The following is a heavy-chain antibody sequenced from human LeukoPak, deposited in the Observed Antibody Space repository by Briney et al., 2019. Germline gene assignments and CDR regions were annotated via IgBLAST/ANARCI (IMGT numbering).Heavy chain of an antibody. V-gene: IGHV1-18*01. CDR2: ISAYNGNT. Sequence: GASVKVSCKASGHTFTSYGISWVRQAPGQGLEWRGWISAYNGNTNYAQKLQGRVTMTTDTSTSTAYMELRSLRSDDTAVYYCARQGLVVVAATRYYYYGMDVWGQGTTVTVSS. J-gene: IGHJ6*02. CDR3: ARQGLVVVAATRYYYYGMDV. D-gene: IGHD2-15*01. CDR1: GHTFTSYG.